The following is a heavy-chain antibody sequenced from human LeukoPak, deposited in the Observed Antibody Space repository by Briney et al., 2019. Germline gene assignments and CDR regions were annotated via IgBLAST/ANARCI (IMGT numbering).Heavy chain of an antibody. CDR3: ARDHFDSSGYYYLLGYFEH. Sequence: ASVKVCCKASGYTFTNYYVHWVRQAPGQGLEWMGIIKPSGGGTSYALKFQGRATMTRDTSTSTAYMELSSLRSEGTAVYYCARDHFDSSGYYYLLGYFEHWGQGTLVTVSS. J-gene: IGHJ1*01. V-gene: IGHV1-46*01. D-gene: IGHD3-22*01. CDR2: IKPSGGGT. CDR1: GYTFTNYY.